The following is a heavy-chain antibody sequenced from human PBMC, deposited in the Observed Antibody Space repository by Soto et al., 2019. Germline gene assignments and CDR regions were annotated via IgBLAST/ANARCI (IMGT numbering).Heavy chain of an antibody. D-gene: IGHD1-1*01. V-gene: IGHV3-74*01. CDR1: GFTFSKHW. Sequence: TGGSLRLSCAASGFTFSKHWMHWVRQAPGKGLVWVSHIKTDGSFTRDADSVKGRFTISRDNARNTLYLQMNSLSADDTAVYYCVRDNNWSLDYWGQGTLVTVSS. CDR3: VRDNNWSLDY. CDR2: IKTDGSFT. J-gene: IGHJ4*02.